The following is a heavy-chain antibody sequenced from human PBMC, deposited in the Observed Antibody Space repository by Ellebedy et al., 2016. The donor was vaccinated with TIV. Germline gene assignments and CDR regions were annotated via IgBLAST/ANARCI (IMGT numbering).Heavy chain of an antibody. V-gene: IGHV1-69*13. D-gene: IGHD4/OR15-4a*01. J-gene: IGHJ6*02. CDR1: GGTFSSYA. CDR2: IIPIFDTA. Sequence: ASVKVSCKASGGTFSSYAISWVRQAPGQGLEWMGGIIPIFDTANYAQNFQGRVTITADESTSTAYMELSSLRSEDTAVYYCARATDYRPYYYGMDVWGQGTTVTVSS. CDR3: ARATDYRPYYYGMDV.